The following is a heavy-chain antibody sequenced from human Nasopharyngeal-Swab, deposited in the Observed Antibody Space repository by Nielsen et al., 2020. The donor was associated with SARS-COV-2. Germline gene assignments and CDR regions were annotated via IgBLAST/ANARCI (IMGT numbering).Heavy chain of an antibody. V-gene: IGHV4-61*01. J-gene: IGHJ4*02. CDR3: ARAQRYCIGGSCYFSSSYYFDY. Sequence: SETLSLTCIVSGGSVSSGSYYWSWIRQPPGKGLEWIGYIYYSGSTNYNPSLKSRVTISVDTSKNQFSLKLSSVTAAETDAQDGARAQRYCIGGSCYFSSSYYFDYWGQGTLVTVSS. D-gene: IGHD2-15*01. CDR1: GGSVSSGSYY. CDR2: IYYSGST.